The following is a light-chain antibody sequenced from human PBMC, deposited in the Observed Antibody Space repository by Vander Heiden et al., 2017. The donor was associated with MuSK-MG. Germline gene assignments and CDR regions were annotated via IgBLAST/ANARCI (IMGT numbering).Light chain of an antibody. CDR2: DAS. CDR1: QDISNY. V-gene: IGKV1-33*01. CDR3: QQYDNLPPGLT. Sequence: DIQMTQSPSSLSASVGDRVTITCQASQDISNYLNWYQQKPGQAPKLLIYDASNVETGVPSRVSGSGSGTDFTFTISSLQPEDIATYYCQQYDNLPPGLTFGGGTKVEIK. J-gene: IGKJ4*01.